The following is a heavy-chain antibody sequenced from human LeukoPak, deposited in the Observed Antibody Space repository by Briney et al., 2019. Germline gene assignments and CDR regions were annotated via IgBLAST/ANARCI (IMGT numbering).Heavy chain of an antibody. CDR1: GGTFSSYA. D-gene: IGHD1-26*01. CDR3: ATAVLVGATAGFDY. Sequence: SVKVSCKASGGTFSSYAISWVRQAPGQGLEWMGGIIPIFGTANYAQKFQGRVTMTEDTSTDTAYMELSSLRSEDTAVYYCATAVLVGATAGFDYWGQGTLVTVSS. CDR2: IIPIFGTA. V-gene: IGHV1-69*06. J-gene: IGHJ4*02.